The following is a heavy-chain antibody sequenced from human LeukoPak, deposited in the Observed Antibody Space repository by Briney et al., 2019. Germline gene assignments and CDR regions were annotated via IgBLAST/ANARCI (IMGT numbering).Heavy chain of an antibody. CDR2: IQNTGENT. D-gene: IGHD5-18*01. V-gene: IGHV3-23*01. J-gene: IGHJ4*02. Sequence: GALRLSCTASGFTFSDYGMSWVRQTPGAGLEWVSSIQNTGENTHYAESMKGRFSISRDNSRNTVYLQMNSLTVGDTAVYHRARQLWLPDYWGQGTLVTVSS. CDR3: ARQLWLPDY. CDR1: GFTFSDYG.